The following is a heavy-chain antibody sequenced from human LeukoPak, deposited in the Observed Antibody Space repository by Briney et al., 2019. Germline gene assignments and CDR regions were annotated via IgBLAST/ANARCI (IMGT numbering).Heavy chain of an antibody. CDR2: MNPNSGNT. CDR3: ARGRSYCSGGSCYLPPDYYYYYMDV. V-gene: IGHV1-8*03. D-gene: IGHD2-15*01. J-gene: IGHJ6*03. CDR1: GYTFTSYD. Sequence: ASVKVSCKASGYTFTSYDINWVRQATGQGLEWMGWMNPNSGNTGYAQKFQGRVTITRNTSISTAYMELSSLRSEDTAVYYCARGRSYCSGGSCYLPPDYYYYYMDVWGKGTTVTASS.